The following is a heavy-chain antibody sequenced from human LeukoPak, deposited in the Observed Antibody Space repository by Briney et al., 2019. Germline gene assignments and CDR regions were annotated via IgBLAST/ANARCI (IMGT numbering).Heavy chain of an antibody. CDR3: AKGVDYCSGGSCPADY. J-gene: IGHJ4*02. CDR1: GFTFSNYG. D-gene: IGHD2-15*01. CDR2: ISYDGNNK. V-gene: IGHV3-30*18. Sequence: QAGGSLRLSCAASGFTFSNYGIHWVRQAPGKGLEWVAVISYDGNNKYYADSVKGRFTISRDNSENTLFLQMNSLRAEDTAVYYCAKGVDYCSGGSCPADYWGPGTLVTVSS.